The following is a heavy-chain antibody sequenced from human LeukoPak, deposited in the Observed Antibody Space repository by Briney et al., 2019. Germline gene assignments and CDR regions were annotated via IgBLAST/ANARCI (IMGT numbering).Heavy chain of an antibody. J-gene: IGHJ4*02. CDR1: GFTFSSYS. Sequence: GGFLRLSCAASGFTFSSYSMNWVRQAPGKGLEWVSYISSSSSIIYYADSVKGRFTISRDNAKNSLYLQMNSLRDEDTAVYFCARGYSRGLDYWGQGALVTVSS. V-gene: IGHV3-48*02. D-gene: IGHD2-15*01. CDR2: ISSSSSII. CDR3: ARGYSRGLDY.